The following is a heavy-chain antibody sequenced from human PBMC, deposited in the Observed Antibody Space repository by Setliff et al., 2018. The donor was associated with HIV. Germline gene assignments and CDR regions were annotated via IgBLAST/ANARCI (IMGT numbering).Heavy chain of an antibody. Sequence: PSETLSLTCTVSGDSTSSSSYWGWIRQPPGKGLEWIGSIYYSGSTYYNPSLKSRVTISVDTSKNQFSLKLNSVTAADTAVYYCARTRGYTYGYIDSWAQGTLVTVPQ. D-gene: IGHD5-18*01. V-gene: IGHV4-39*01. CDR1: GDSTSSSSY. CDR3: ARTRGYTYGYIDS. J-gene: IGHJ4*02. CDR2: IYYSGST.